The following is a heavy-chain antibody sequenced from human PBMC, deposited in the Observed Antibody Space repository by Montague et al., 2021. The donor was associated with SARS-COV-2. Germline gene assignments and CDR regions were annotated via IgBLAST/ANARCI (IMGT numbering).Heavy chain of an antibody. V-gene: IGHV4-39*07. CDR1: GGSISSSSYY. CDR2: IYYSGST. D-gene: IGHD3-22*01. Sequence: SETLSLTCTVSGGSISSSSYYWGWIRQPPGKGLEWIGTIYYSGSTXYKPSLKSRVTISVDTSKNQFSLKLSSVTAAVTAVYYCARGWFSPMLVVVIRGPFDYWGQGALVTVSS. J-gene: IGHJ4*02. CDR3: ARGWFSPMLVVVIRGPFDY.